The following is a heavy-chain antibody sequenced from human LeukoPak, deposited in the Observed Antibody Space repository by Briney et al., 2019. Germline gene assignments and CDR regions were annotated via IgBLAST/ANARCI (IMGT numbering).Heavy chain of an antibody. V-gene: IGHV4-61*08. J-gene: IGHJ3*02. CDR1: GASVSSGAYY. CDR2: ISDSGST. Sequence: SETLSLTCGVSGASVSSGAYYWGWIRQPPGKGLEWIGYISDSGSTNYNLSLRSRVIMSVDTSKNQFSLKLSSVTTADTAVYYCARESPLEMAPCGAFDIWGQGTMVSVSS. D-gene: IGHD5-24*01. CDR3: ARESPLEMAPCGAFDI.